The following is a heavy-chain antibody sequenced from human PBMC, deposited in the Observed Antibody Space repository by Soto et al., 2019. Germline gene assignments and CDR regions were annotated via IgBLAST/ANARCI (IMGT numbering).Heavy chain of an antibody. CDR3: ARGPAAAARYYYYYYGFDV. Sequence: SVKVSCKASGGTFSSYAISWVRQAPGQGLEWMGGIIPIFGTANYAQKFQGRVTITADESTSTAYMELSSLRSEDTAVYYCARGPAAAARYYYYYYGFDVWGQGTAVTVSS. J-gene: IGHJ6*02. D-gene: IGHD6-13*01. V-gene: IGHV1-69*13. CDR2: IIPIFGTA. CDR1: GGTFSSYA.